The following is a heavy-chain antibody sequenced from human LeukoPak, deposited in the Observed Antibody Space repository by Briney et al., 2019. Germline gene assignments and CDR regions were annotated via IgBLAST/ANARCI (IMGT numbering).Heavy chain of an antibody. CDR1: GFIFTKYW. V-gene: IGHV3-74*01. CDR3: TSFYETN. CDR2: VNSDGSAT. D-gene: IGHD2/OR15-2a*01. Sequence: PGGSLRLSCAASGFIFTKYWMHWVRQASGKGLVWVSHVNSDGSATSYADSVKGRFTISRDNAKNTVYLHMNSLRVEDTAVYYCTSFYETNWGQGTLVTVSS. J-gene: IGHJ4*02.